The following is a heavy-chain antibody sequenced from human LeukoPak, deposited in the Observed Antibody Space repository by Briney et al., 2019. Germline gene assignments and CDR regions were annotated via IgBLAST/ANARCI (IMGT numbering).Heavy chain of an antibody. V-gene: IGHV3-30*02. J-gene: IGHJ6*02. CDR2: IRYDGSNK. CDR1: GFTFSSYG. CDR3: AKEQWAVAGRDGMDV. D-gene: IGHD6-19*01. Sequence: GGSLRLSCAASGFTFSSYGMHWARQAPGKGLEWVAFIRYDGSNKYYADSVKGRFTISGDNSKNTLYLQMNSLRAEDTAVYYCAKEQWAVAGRDGMDVWGQGTTVTVSS.